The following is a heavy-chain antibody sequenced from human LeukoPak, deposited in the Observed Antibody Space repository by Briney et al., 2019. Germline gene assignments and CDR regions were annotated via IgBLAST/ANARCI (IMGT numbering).Heavy chain of an antibody. V-gene: IGHV4-34*01. J-gene: IGHJ4*02. D-gene: IGHD5-12*01. CDR3: ARHGYSGYDDFDY. CDR1: GGSFNGYY. Sequence: PSETLSLTCAVYGGSFNGYYWSWIRQPPGKGLERIGEINHSGNTNYNPSLKSRVTISVDTSKNQFSLKLSSVTAADTAVYYCARHGYSGYDDFDYWGQGTLVTVSS. CDR2: INHSGNT.